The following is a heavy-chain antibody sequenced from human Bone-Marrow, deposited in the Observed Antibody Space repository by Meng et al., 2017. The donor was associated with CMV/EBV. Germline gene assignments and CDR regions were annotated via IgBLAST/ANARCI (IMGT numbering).Heavy chain of an antibody. Sequence: SVKVSCKASGFTFTSSSVQWVRQARGQRLEWIGWIVVGSGNTNYAQKFQERVTITRDMSTSTAYMELSSLRSEDTGVYYCAAAASQPLVDPHTHYYYYYGMDVWGQGTTVTVSS. CDR3: AAAASQPLVDPHTHYYYYYGMDV. CDR1: GFTFTSSS. J-gene: IGHJ6*02. D-gene: IGHD6-6*01. V-gene: IGHV1-58*01. CDR2: IVVGSGNT.